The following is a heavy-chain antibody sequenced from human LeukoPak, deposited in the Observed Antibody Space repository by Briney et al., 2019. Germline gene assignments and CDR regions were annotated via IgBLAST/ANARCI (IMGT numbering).Heavy chain of an antibody. J-gene: IGHJ5*02. CDR1: GGSFSGYY. CDR2: INHSGST. D-gene: IGHD2-21*01. CDR3: ARSIVVVRVNWFDP. V-gene: IGHV4-34*01. Sequence: SETLSPTCAVYGGSFSGYYWSWIRQPPGKGLEWIGEINHSGSTNYNPSLKSRVTISVETFKHQFSLKLSSVTAADTAVYYCARSIVVVRVNWFDPWGQGTLVTVSS.